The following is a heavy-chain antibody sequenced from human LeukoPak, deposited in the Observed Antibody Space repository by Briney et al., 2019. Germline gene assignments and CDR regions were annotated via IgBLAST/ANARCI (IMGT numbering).Heavy chain of an antibody. CDR1: GFSPSTSGMR. Sequence: SGPALVKPTQTLTLTCTFSGFSPSTSGMRVRWIRRPPGKALESLARIHWDDEKFYSTSLKTRLTISKDTSKNQVVLTMTNMDPVDTATYYCARIGEQQLAYDYWGQGTLVTVSS. CDR3: ARIGEQQLAYDY. CDR2: IHWDDEK. J-gene: IGHJ4*02. V-gene: IGHV2-70*04. D-gene: IGHD6-13*01.